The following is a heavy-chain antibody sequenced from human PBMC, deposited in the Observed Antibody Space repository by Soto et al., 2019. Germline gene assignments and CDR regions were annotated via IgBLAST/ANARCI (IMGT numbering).Heavy chain of an antibody. CDR1: GFTLSSYD. V-gene: IGHV3-23*01. D-gene: IGHD3-9*01. CDR2: IRGSGGAT. CDR3: TKDRGDNAGYPAFDI. Sequence: EVQLLESGGGLVQPGGSLRLSCAASGFTLSSYDMGWVRQAPGKALEWILLIRGSGGATFYADSVEGRLTISRDISKNTLYLQMNSLRAEDSAVYYCTKDRGDNAGYPAFDIWGQGTMVTVSS. J-gene: IGHJ3*02.